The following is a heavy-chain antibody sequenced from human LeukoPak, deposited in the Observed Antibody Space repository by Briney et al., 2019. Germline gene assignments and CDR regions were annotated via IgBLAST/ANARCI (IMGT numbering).Heavy chain of an antibody. CDR2: IYSGGST. V-gene: IGHV3-66*01. D-gene: IGHD6-13*01. CDR1: GFTVSSNY. CDR3: ARALYSSSWWTYYFDY. Sequence: GGSLRLSCAASGFTVSSNYMSWVRQAPGKGLEWVSVIYSGGSTYYADSVKGRLTISRDNSKNTLYLQMNSLRAEDTAVYYCARALYSSSWWTYYFDYWGQGTLVTVSS. J-gene: IGHJ4*02.